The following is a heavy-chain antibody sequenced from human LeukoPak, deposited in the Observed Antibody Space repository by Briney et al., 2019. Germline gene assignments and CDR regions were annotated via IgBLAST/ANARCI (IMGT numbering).Heavy chain of an antibody. CDR3: ATGGYSYTHPLDY. Sequence: GASVKVSCRVSGYTLTELSMHWVRQAPGKGLEWMGGFDPEDGETIYAQKFQGRVTMTEDTSTDTAYMELSSLRSEDTAVYYCATGGYSYTHPLDYWGQGTLVTVSS. J-gene: IGHJ4*02. V-gene: IGHV1-24*01. D-gene: IGHD5-18*01. CDR1: GYTLTELS. CDR2: FDPEDGET.